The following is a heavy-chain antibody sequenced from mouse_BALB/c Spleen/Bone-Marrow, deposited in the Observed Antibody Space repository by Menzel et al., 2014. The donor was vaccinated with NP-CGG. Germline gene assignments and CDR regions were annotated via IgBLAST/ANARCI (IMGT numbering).Heavy chain of an antibody. J-gene: IGHJ3*01. V-gene: IGHV4-1*02. CDR1: GFDFSRYW. CDR2: INPDSSTI. CDR3: ARLSYYGRFAY. D-gene: IGHD1-1*01. Sequence: EVKLQESGGGLVQPGGSLKLSCAASGFDFSRYWMSWVRQAPGKGLEWIGEINPDSSTINYTPSLKDKFIISRDNAKNTLFLRMSYVRSEDSSLYCCARLSYYGRFAYWGQGTLVTVSA.